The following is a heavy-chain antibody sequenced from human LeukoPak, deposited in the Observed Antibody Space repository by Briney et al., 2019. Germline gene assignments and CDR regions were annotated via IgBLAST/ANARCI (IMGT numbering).Heavy chain of an antibody. J-gene: IGHJ4*02. CDR2: ISGSGGTT. D-gene: IGHD6-25*01. CDR3: AKFFDPSGGASGWTWTMDC. Sequence: PGGSLRLSCTASGFTLGDYAMTWVRQTPGKGLEWVAAISGSGGTTYYADFAKGRFSISRDNSENTLYLQMYSLRAEDTAVYHCAKFFDPSGGASGWTWTMDCWGQGTLVIVSS. V-gene: IGHV3-23*01. CDR1: GFTLGDYA.